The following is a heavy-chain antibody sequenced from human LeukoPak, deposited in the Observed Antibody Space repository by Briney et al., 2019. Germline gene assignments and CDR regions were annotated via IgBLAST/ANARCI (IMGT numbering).Heavy chain of an antibody. D-gene: IGHD6-19*01. CDR3: AREIAVAGNNWFDP. Sequence: ASVKVSCKASGYSFTIYEINWVRQATGQGLEWMGWINPNSGGTNYAQKFQGRVTMTRDTSISTAYMELSRLRSDDTAVYYCAREIAVAGNNWFDPWGQGTLVTVSS. CDR2: INPNSGGT. V-gene: IGHV1-2*02. J-gene: IGHJ5*02. CDR1: GYSFTIYE.